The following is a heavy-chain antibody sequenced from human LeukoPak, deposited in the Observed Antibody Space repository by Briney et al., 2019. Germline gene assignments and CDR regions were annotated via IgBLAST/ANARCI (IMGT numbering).Heavy chain of an antibody. V-gene: IGHV4-34*01. CDR3: ARGRRAWGLFHY. J-gene: IGHJ4*02. D-gene: IGHD7-27*01. Sequence: GSLRLSCAASGFTFSSYAMSWVRQAPGKGLEWIGEINHSGSTNYNPSLKSRVTISVDTSKNQFSLKLTSVTAADTAVYYCARGRRAWGLFHYWGQGTLVTVSS. CDR2: INHSGST. CDR1: GFTFSSYA.